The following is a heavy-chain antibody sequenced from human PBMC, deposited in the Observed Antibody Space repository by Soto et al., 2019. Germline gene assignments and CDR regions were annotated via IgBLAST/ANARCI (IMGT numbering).Heavy chain of an antibody. CDR1: GFSFDNYG. J-gene: IGHJ6*02. Sequence: LRLSCVASGFSFDNYGMSLVRQAPGKGLEWVSAIKSDGSSTYYAASVKDRFTISRDNSKNTLYLQLNSLTSEDTAVYYCARGKGMEENYFYYGLDIWGQGTTVTVSS. CDR2: IKSDGSST. D-gene: IGHD1-1*01. CDR3: ARGKGMEENYFYYGLDI. V-gene: IGHV3-23*01.